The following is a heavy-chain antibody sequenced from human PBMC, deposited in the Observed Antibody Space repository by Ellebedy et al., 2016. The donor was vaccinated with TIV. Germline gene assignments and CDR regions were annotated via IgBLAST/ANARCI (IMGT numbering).Heavy chain of an antibody. D-gene: IGHD6-13*01. CDR2: ISYDGSNK. J-gene: IGHJ4*02. V-gene: IGHV3-30-3*01. Sequence: GGSLRLSCAASGFTFSSHAMHWVRQAPGKGLEWVAVISYDGSNKYYADSVKGRFTISRDNSKNTLYLQMNSLRAEDTAVYYCARDRGSWYRPQAPLPQYYFDYWGQGALVTVSS. CDR1: GFTFSSHA. CDR3: ARDRGSWYRPQAPLPQYYFDY.